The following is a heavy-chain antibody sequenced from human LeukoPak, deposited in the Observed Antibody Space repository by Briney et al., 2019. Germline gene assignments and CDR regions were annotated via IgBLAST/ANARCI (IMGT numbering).Heavy chain of an antibody. J-gene: IGHJ4*02. Sequence: SVKVSCKASGGTFSSYAISWVRQAPGQGLEWMGRIIPILGIANYAQKFQGRVTITADKSTSTAYMELSSLRSEDTAVYYCARDQDNGYNYEGADYWGQGTLVTVSS. CDR3: ARDQDNGYNYEGADY. CDR2: IIPILGIA. V-gene: IGHV1-69*04. CDR1: GGTFSSYA. D-gene: IGHD5-24*01.